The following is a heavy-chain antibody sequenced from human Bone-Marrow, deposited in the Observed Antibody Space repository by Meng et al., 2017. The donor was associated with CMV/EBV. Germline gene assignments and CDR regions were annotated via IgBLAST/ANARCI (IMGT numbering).Heavy chain of an antibody. D-gene: IGHD6-13*01. CDR2: IYPGDSDT. CDR1: GHSFTSYW. J-gene: IGHJ4*02. CDR3: ARQSYSSSWYRGYYFDY. V-gene: IGHV5-51*01. Sequence: GESLKISCKASGHSFTSYWIGWVRQMPGKGLEWMGIIYPGDSDTNYSSSFQGQVTISADKSISTAYLQWGSLKASDTAMYYCARQSYSSSWYRGYYFDYWGQGTRVTGSS.